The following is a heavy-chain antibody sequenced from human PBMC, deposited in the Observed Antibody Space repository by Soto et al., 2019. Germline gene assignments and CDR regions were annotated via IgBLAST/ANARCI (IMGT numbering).Heavy chain of an antibody. Sequence: GGSLRLSCAASGFTFSNYGMHWVRQAPGKGLEWVAVISYDGINKYYADSVKGRFTISRDNSKNTLYLQMNSLRAEDTAVYYCAKDDSSGYYYLAFDYWGQGTLVTVSS. CDR3: AKDDSSGYYYLAFDY. CDR2: ISYDGINK. J-gene: IGHJ4*02. V-gene: IGHV3-30*18. CDR1: GFTFSNYG. D-gene: IGHD3-22*01.